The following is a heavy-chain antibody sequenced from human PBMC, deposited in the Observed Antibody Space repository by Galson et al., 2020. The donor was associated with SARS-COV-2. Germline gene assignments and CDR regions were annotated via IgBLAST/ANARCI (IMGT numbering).Heavy chain of an antibody. Sequence: TGGSLRLSCAASGFTFSSSGMHWVRQAPGKGLEWVAVIWYDGSNKYYADYVKGRFTISRDNSKNTLYLQMNSLRAEDTAVYYCARDSQTQNVFLEWLFDPWGQGTLVTVSS. CDR3: ARDSQTQNVFLEWLFDP. V-gene: IGHV3-33*01. CDR2: IWYDGSNK. D-gene: IGHD3-3*01. J-gene: IGHJ5*02. CDR1: GFTFSSSG.